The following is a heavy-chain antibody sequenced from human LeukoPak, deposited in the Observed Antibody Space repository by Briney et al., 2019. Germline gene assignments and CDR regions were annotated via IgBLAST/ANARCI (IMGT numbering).Heavy chain of an antibody. CDR1: GFTFSDYY. Sequence: PGESLRLSCAASGFTFSDYYMSWIRQAPGKGLEWVSYISSSGSNIYYADSVKGRFTISRDNAKNSLYLQMNSLRAEDTAVYYCARSDEDDSYGMDVWGQGTTVTVSS. CDR3: ARSDEDDSYGMDV. D-gene: IGHD3-3*01. CDR2: ISSSGSNI. V-gene: IGHV3-11*01. J-gene: IGHJ6*02.